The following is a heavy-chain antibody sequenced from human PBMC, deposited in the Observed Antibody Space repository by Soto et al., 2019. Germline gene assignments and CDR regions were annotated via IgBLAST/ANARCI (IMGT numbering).Heavy chain of an antibody. CDR3: TRDLEYGSTPDKNDY. J-gene: IGHJ4*02. CDR2: IRSKAYGGTI. CDR1: GFTFGDYA. V-gene: IGHV3-49*03. Sequence: GGSLRLSCTASGFTFGDYAMSWFRQAPGKGLEWVGFIRSKAYGGTIEYAASVKGRFTISRDDSKSIAYLQMNSLKTEDTAVYYCTRDLEYGSTPDKNDYWGQGTLVTVSS. D-gene: IGHD2-15*01.